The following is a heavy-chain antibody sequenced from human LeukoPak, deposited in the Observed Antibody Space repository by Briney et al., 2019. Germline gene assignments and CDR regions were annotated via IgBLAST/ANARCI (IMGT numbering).Heavy chain of an antibody. CDR2: INPNSGGT. Sequence: ASVKVSCKASGYIFTYYYIHWLRQAPGQGLEWMGWINPNSGGTNYAQKFQGRVTMTRDTSISTAYMELSRLRSDDTAVYYCARGTPVVVAAKTHYFDYWGQGTLVTVSS. J-gene: IGHJ4*02. CDR3: ARGTPVVVAAKTHYFDY. D-gene: IGHD2-15*01. V-gene: IGHV1-2*02. CDR1: GYIFTYYY.